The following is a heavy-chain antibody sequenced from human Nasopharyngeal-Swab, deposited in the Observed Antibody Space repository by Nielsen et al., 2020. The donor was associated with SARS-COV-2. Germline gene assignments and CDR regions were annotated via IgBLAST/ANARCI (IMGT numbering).Heavy chain of an antibody. J-gene: IGHJ3*02. CDR1: GGSISSGGYS. CDR2: IYHSGST. Sequence: SETLSLTCTVSGGSISSGGYSWSWIRQPPGKGLEWIGYIYHSGSTYYNPSLKSRVTISVDRSKNQFSLKLSSVTAADTAVYYCAGGPRGYSAFDIWGQGTMVTVSS. CDR3: AGGPRGYSAFDI. V-gene: IGHV4-30-2*01. D-gene: IGHD5-12*01.